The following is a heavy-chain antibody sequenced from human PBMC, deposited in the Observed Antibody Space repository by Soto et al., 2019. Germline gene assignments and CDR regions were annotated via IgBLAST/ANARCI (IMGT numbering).Heavy chain of an antibody. V-gene: IGHV4-38-2*01. CDR2: IYHSGDT. CDR1: GYSLTSGYY. CDR3: ARARIVVAGTIVDY. Sequence: PETLCLSCAVSGYSLTSGYYCGWIRQPPGKGLEWIGSIYHSGDTYYNPSLKSRVTISVDTSKNHFSLKLTSVTAADTAVYYCARARIVVAGTIVDYLCQGTLVT. D-gene: IGHD6-19*01. J-gene: IGHJ4*02.